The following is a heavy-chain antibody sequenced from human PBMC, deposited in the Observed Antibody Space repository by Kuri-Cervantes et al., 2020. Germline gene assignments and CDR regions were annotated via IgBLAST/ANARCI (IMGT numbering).Heavy chain of an antibody. Sequence: SETLSLTCAVYGGSFSGYYWSWIRQPPGKGLEWIGEINHSGSTNYNPSLKSRVTISLDTSKKQFFLNLSSVTAADMAVYYCARGPHYYGSGNFYYYYYMDVWGKGTTVTVSS. CDR1: GGSFSGYY. J-gene: IGHJ6*03. CDR2: INHSGST. CDR3: ARGPHYYGSGNFYYYYYMDV. V-gene: IGHV4-34*01. D-gene: IGHD3-10*01.